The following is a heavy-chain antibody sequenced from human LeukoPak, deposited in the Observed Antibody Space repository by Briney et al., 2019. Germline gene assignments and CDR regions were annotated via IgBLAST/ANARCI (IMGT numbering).Heavy chain of an antibody. CDR2: IDPSDSYT. Sequence: GESLQISCKGSGSSFTSYWISWVRQMPGKGLEWMGRIDPSDSYTNYSPSFQGHVTISADKSISTAYLQWSSLKASDTAMYYCARLGYCSSTSCYDFDYWGQGTLVTVSS. J-gene: IGHJ4*02. CDR3: ARLGYCSSTSCYDFDY. V-gene: IGHV5-10-1*01. D-gene: IGHD2-2*01. CDR1: GSSFTSYW.